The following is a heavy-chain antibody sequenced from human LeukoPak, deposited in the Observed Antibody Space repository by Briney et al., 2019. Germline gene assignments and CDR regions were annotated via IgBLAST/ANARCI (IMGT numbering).Heavy chain of an antibody. CDR1: GGTFSSYA. CDR2: ISTYYGKT. V-gene: IGHV1-18*01. CDR3: ARGGADFWRGGDAFPFDI. J-gene: IGHJ3*02. Sequence: ASVKVSCKASGGTFSSYAISWVRQAPGQGLEWMGWISTYYGKTHYAQNVQGRLTMTTDTSTSTAYMELRSLRSDDTAVYYCARGGADFWRGGDAFPFDIWGQGTMVAVSS. D-gene: IGHD3-3*01.